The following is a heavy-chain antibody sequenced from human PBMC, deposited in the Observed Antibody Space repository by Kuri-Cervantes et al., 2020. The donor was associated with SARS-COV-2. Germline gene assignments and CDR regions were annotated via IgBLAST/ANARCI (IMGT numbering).Heavy chain of an antibody. CDR2: INHSGST. CDR1: GGSISSYY. Sequence: SETLSLTCTVSGGSISSYYWSWIRQPPGKGLEWIGEINHSGSTNYNPSLKSRVTISVDTSKNQFSLKPSSVTAADTAVYYCARGGGGYILRAKYFDYWGQGTLVTVSS. D-gene: IGHD5-12*01. J-gene: IGHJ4*02. CDR3: ARGGGGYILRAKYFDY. V-gene: IGHV4-34*01.